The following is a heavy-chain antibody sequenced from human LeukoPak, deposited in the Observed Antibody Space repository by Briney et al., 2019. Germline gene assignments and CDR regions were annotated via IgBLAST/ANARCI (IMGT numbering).Heavy chain of an antibody. CDR1: GLTFSNYA. CDR2: VSHDDSNK. D-gene: IGHD6-19*01. CDR3: AGGYSSGWFPQ. V-gene: IGHV3-30*14. Sequence: GGSLRLSCAASGLTFSNYAMHWVGQAPGKGLEGGAVVSHDDSNKYYADSVKGRFTISRDNSKNTLYLQMNSLRAEDTAVYYCAGGYSSGWFPQWGQGTLVTVSS. J-gene: IGHJ4*02.